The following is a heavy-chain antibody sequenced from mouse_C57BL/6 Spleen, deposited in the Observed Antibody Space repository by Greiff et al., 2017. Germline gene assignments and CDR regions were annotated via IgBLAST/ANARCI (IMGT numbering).Heavy chain of an antibody. V-gene: IGHV5-6*01. J-gene: IGHJ2*01. Sequence: EVQVVESGGDLVKPGGSLKLSCAASGFTFSSYGMSWVRQTPDKRLEWVATISSSGSYTYYPDSVKGRFTISRDNAKNTLYLQMSSLKSEDTAMYYCARLVDYDLNYWGQGTTLTVSS. CDR2: ISSSGSYT. D-gene: IGHD2-4*01. CDR3: ARLVDYDLNY. CDR1: GFTFSSYG.